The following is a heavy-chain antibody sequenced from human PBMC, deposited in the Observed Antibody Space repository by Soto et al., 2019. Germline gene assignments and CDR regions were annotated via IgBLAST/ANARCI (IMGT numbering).Heavy chain of an antibody. CDR1: GDSISNSDYC. D-gene: IGHD2-15*01. J-gene: IGHJ3*02. V-gene: IGHV4-30-4*01. Sequence: SETLSLTCTVSGDSISNSDYCWNWIRQSPGKGLEWIASIDYSGSTYYNPSLKSRVTMSVDTSKNQFSLKLSSVTAADTAVYYCARGGVVVVAATRHDAFDIWGQGTMVTVSS. CDR2: IDYSGST. CDR3: ARGGVVVVAATRHDAFDI.